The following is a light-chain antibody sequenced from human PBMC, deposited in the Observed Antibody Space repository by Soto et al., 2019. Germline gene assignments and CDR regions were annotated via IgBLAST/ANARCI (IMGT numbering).Light chain of an antibody. J-gene: IGLJ2*01. CDR2: EVS. V-gene: IGLV2-8*01. CDR3: SSYAGSNNLL. CDR1: SSDVGGYEL. Sequence: QSALTQPPSASGSPGQSVTISCTGTSSDVGGYELVSWYQQHPGKAPKLMIYEVSKRPSGVPDRFSGSKSGNTASLTVSGLQAEDEADYCCSSYAGSNNLLFGGGTKLTVL.